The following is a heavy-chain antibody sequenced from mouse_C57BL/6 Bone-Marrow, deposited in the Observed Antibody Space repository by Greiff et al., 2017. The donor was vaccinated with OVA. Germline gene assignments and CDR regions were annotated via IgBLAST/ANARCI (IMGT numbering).Heavy chain of an antibody. CDR3: ARDYTWFAY. J-gene: IGHJ3*01. Sequence: VQLQQSGAALARPGASVQLSCKASGYTFTSYGISWVKQRTGQGLEWIGESYPISGNTYYNEKFKGKATLTADKSSSTAYMELRSLTSEDSAVYFCARDYTWFAYWGQGTLVTVSA. V-gene: IGHV1-81*01. CDR2: SYPISGNT. D-gene: IGHD2-12*01. CDR1: GYTFTSYG.